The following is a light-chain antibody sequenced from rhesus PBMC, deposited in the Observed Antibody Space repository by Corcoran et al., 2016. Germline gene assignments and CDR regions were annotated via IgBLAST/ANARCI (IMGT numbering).Light chain of an antibody. CDR1: QAISND. V-gene: IGKV1S14*01. CDR3: QQYKSYPRT. J-gene: IGKJ1*01. Sequence: DIQMTQSPSSLSASVGDTVTITCRASQAISNDLAWYQQKPGKAPKPLIYNASNLESGVPSRFRGSGSGTDFTLTISSLQPEDVATYYCQQYKSYPRTFGQGTKVEIK. CDR2: NAS.